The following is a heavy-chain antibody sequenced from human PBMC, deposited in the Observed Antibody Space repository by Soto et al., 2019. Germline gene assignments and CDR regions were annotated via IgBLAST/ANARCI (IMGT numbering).Heavy chain of an antibody. V-gene: IGHV6-1*01. D-gene: IGHD2-21*01. CDR3: AREEIVTRFDR. CDR1: GDSVSSNSAA. J-gene: IGHJ4*02. Sequence: SQTLSLTCAISGDSVSSNSAAWIWIRQSPSRGLEWLGRTYYRSKWIYDYAVSVKSRINVTPDTSKNQFVLQLKSVSAEDTAVYYCAREEIVTRFDRWGQGTLVTVSS. CDR2: TYYRSKWIY.